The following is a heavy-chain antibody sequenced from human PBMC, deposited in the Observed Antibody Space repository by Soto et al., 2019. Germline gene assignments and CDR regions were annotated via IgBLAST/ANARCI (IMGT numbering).Heavy chain of an antibody. CDR3: ARDLATSPYTWFDP. J-gene: IGHJ5*02. CDR1: GGSISNYY. CDR2: IHTTGSS. Sequence: QVQLQESGPGLVKPSETLSLTCTVSGGSISNYYWSWIRQPAGKGLEWIGRIHTTGSSNSNPSLGSRVTLAVDTSKNQFSLNLSSVPAADTAVYYCARDLATSPYTWFDPWGQGTLVIVSS. V-gene: IGHV4-4*07.